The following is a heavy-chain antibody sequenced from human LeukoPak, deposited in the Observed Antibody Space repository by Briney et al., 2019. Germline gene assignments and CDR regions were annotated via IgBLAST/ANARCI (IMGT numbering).Heavy chain of an antibody. V-gene: IGHV4-30-2*01. Sequence: SETLSLTCAVSGGSISSGGYSWSWIRQPPGKGLEWIGYIYHSGSTYYNPSLKSRVTISVDRSKNQFSLKLSSVTAADTAVYYCARVSYDSNFDCWGQGTLVTVSS. D-gene: IGHD3-22*01. CDR1: GGSISSGGYS. J-gene: IGHJ4*02. CDR3: ARVSYDSNFDC. CDR2: IYHSGST.